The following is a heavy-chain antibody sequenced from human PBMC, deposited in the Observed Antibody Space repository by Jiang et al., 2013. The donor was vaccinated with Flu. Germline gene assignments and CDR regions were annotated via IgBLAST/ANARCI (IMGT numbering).Heavy chain of an antibody. D-gene: IGHD1-26*01. CDR3: ARGGRSWWELASGRDFDY. Sequence: WISAYNGNTNYAQKLQGRVTMTTDTSTSTAYMELRSLRSDDTAVYYCARGGRSWWELASGRDFDYWGQGTLVTVSS. J-gene: IGHJ4*02. CDR2: ISAYNGNT. V-gene: IGHV1-18*01.